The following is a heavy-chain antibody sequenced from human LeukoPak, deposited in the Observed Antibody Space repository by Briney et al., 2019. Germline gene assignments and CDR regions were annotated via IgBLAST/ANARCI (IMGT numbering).Heavy chain of an antibody. J-gene: IGHJ3*02. D-gene: IGHD3-10*01. Sequence: ASVKVSCKASGYTFVTYGISWVRQAPRQGLEWMGRISSYNGNTEYAQKFQGRITMTTDTSTSTAYMQVRSLRSDDTAVYYCARDYYGSGSYYDMDAFDIWGQGTMVTVSS. CDR3: ARDYYGSGSYYDMDAFDI. CDR2: ISSYNGNT. V-gene: IGHV1-18*04. CDR1: GYTFVTYG.